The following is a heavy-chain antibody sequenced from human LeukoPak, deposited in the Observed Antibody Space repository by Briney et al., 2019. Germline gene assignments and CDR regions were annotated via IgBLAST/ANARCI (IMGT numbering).Heavy chain of an antibody. J-gene: IGHJ4*02. CDR2: ISYDGPNK. CDR3: AKDGEGSGWYPDY. Sequence: GGSLRLSCAASGSTFSSYGMHWVRQAPGKGLEWVAVISYDGPNKYYADSVKGRFTISRDNPKNTLYLQMNSLRAEDTAVYYCAKDGEGSGWYPDYWGQGTLVTVSS. D-gene: IGHD6-19*01. V-gene: IGHV3-30*18. CDR1: GSTFSSYG.